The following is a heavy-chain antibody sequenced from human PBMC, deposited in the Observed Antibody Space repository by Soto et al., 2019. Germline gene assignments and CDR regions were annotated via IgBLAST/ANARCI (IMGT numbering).Heavy chain of an antibody. CDR1: GIIFRNYA. D-gene: IGHD3-9*01. CDR3: AKKAEKHFDWMFYADS. J-gene: IGHJ4*02. Sequence: GGSLRLSCATSGIIFRNYAMGWVRQAPGKGLEWVSAISGSGDSTYYADSVKGRFTISRDNSKNTLYLQMNSLRVEDTAIFYCAKKAEKHFDWMFYADSWGQGTLVTVSS. CDR2: ISGSGDST. V-gene: IGHV3-23*01.